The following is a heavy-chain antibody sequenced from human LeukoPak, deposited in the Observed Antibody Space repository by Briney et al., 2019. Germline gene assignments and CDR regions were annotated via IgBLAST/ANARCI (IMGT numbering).Heavy chain of an antibody. CDR2: IYHSGST. Sequence: MASGTLSLTCAVSGGSISSSNWWSWVRQPPGKGLEWIGEIYHSGSTYYNPSLKSRVTISVDRSKNQFSLKLSSVTAADTAVYYCARVKCLGGSCPIDYWGQGTLVTVSS. CDR3: ARVKCLGGSCPIDY. CDR1: GGSISSSNW. V-gene: IGHV4-4*02. J-gene: IGHJ4*02. D-gene: IGHD2-15*01.